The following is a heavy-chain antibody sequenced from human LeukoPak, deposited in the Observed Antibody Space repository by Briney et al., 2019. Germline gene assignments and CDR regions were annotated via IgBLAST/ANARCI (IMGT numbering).Heavy chain of an antibody. D-gene: IGHD1-26*01. V-gene: IGHV3-53*05. CDR2: IYSDGPT. Sequence: GGSLRLSCAVSGFTVSSNYMSWVRQAPGKGLEWVSVIYSDGPTYYADSVKGRFTISRDNSKKTLYLQMNSLSDEDTAVYYCARDQVGAGNDYWGQGPLVTVSS. CDR3: ARDQVGAGNDY. J-gene: IGHJ4*02. CDR1: GFTVSSNY.